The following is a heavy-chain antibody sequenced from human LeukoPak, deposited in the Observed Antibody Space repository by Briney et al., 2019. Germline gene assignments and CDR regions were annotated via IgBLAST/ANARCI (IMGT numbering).Heavy chain of an antibody. CDR1: GFAFSIYG. Sequence: PGGSLRLSCEASGFAFSIYGIHWVRQAPGKGLEWVAVIWNDGSIKYYADSVKGRFTISRDNSKNTLFLQMNSLRAEDTAVYYCARAVGPYDYWGQGTLVTVSS. V-gene: IGHV3-33*01. CDR2: IWNDGSIK. CDR3: ARAVGPYDY. J-gene: IGHJ4*02. D-gene: IGHD3-10*01.